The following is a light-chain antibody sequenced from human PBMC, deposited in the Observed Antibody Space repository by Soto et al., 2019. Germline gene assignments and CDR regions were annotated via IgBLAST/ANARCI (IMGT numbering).Light chain of an antibody. CDR3: SSNTAKFTYV. CDR2: QVT. J-gene: IGLJ1*01. CDR1: SRDVGAYNY. V-gene: IGLV2-14*01. Sequence: QSARTQPASVSGSPGQSITISCTGTSRDVGAYNYVSWYQHHPGKAPKLLIYQVTYRPSGVSTRFAGSKSGNTASLTISGLQAEDEADYYCSSNTAKFTYVFGTGTKLTVL.